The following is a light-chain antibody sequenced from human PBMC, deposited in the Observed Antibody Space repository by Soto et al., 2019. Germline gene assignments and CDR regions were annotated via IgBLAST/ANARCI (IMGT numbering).Light chain of an antibody. Sequence: EVVITPSAAILSAPPGERATLSCISSSSNNSNLAWYQQKPGQPPRLLIYGASTRATGIPARFSGSGSGTDFTLTISSLQAEDVAVYYCQQYNSSPLTFGGGTKVDIK. CDR2: GAS. V-gene: IGKV3-15*01. CDR1: SSNNSN. J-gene: IGKJ4*01. CDR3: QQYNSSPLT.